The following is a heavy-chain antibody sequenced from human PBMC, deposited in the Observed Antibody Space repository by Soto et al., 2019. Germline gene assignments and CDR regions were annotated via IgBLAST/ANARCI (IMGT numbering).Heavy chain of an antibody. CDR2: INSDGSST. Sequence: GGSLRLSCAASGFTLSSYWMNWVRQDPGKGLVWVSRINSDGSSTTYADSVKGRFTISRDNSKNTLYLQMNSLRAEDTAVYYCARFCISTSCYASFDYWGQGTLVTVSS. D-gene: IGHD2-2*01. CDR1: GFTLSSYW. J-gene: IGHJ4*02. CDR3: ARFCISTSCYASFDY. V-gene: IGHV3-74*01.